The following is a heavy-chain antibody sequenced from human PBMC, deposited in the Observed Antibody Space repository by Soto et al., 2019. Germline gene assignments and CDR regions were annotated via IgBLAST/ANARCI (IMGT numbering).Heavy chain of an antibody. Sequence: PGGSLRLSCVASGFTFSSFEMNWIRQAPGKGPEWIAGINPSGRTTSYADSVKGRFTISRDNAENSVYLQMSSLRGEDTAMYYCARYSVWYSYNCFDPWGQGTLVTVSS. D-gene: IGHD6-19*01. CDR3: ARYSVWYSYNCFDP. V-gene: IGHV3-48*03. CDR1: GFTFSSFE. CDR2: INPSGRTT. J-gene: IGHJ5*02.